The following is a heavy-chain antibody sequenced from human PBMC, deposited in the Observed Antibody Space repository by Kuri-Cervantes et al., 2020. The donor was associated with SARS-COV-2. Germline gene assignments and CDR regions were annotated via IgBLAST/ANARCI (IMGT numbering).Heavy chain of an antibody. CDR3: ARAHAYDFWSGYSHWYFDL. J-gene: IGHJ2*01. CDR2: INPSGGST. D-gene: IGHD3-3*01. V-gene: IGHV1-46*01. Sequence: ASVKVSCKASGYTFTSYYMHWVRQAPGQGLEWMGIINPSGGSTSYARKFQGRVTMTRDTSTSTVYMELSSLRSEDTAVYYCARAHAYDFWSGYSHWYFDLWGRGTLVTVSS. CDR1: GYTFTSYY.